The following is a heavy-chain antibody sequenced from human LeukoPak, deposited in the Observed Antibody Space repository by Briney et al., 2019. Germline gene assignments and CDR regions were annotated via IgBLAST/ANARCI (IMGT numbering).Heavy chain of an antibody. J-gene: IGHJ4*02. V-gene: IGHV1-69*04. CDR2: IIPILGIA. Sequence: SVKVSCKASGGTFSSYAISWVRQAPGQGLEWMGRIIPILGIANYAQKFQGRVTITADKSTSTAYMELSSLRSVDTAVYYCAMIAAAGTGVDYWGQGTLVTVSS. CDR1: GGTFSSYA. CDR3: AMIAAAGTGVDY. D-gene: IGHD6-13*01.